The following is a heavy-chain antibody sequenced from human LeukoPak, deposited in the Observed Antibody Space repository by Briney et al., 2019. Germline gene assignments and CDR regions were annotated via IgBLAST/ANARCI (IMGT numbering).Heavy chain of an antibody. D-gene: IGHD3-10*01. CDR1: GYTFTGYY. V-gene: IGHV1-2*02. J-gene: IGHJ6*02. Sequence: ASVKVSCKASGYTFTGYYVHWVRQAPGQGPERMGWINSNSGDTNYAQNFQGRVTMTRDASISTAYMEVSRLRSDDTAVYYCGRDKWFGSRFDYFGLDVWGQGTTVTVSS. CDR2: INSNSGDT. CDR3: GRDKWFGSRFDYFGLDV.